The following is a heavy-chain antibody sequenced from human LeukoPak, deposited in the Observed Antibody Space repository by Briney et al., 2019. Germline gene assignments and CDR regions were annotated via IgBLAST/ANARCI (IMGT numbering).Heavy chain of an antibody. CDR3: ALGGYSSSPSYFDY. D-gene: IGHD6-6*01. V-gene: IGHV1-18*01. CDR1: GYTFTSYG. CDR2: ISAYNGNT. J-gene: IGHJ4*02. Sequence: ASVKVSCKASGYTFTSYGISWVRQAPGQGLEWMGWISAYNGNTNYAQELQGRVTMTTDTSTSTAYMELRSLRSDDTAVYYCALGGYSSSPSYFDYWGQGTLVTVSS.